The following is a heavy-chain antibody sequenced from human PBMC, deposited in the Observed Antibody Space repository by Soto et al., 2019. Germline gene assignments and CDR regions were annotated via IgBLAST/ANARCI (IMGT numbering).Heavy chain of an antibody. J-gene: IGHJ4*02. CDR1: GYSFTSYW. V-gene: IGHV5-10-1*04. Sequence: GESLKISCKGSGYSFTSYWISWVRQMPGKGLEWMGRIDPSDSYTNYSPSFQGQVTISADKSISTAYLQWRSLKASDTAMYYCALQGGYSYGSFDYWGQGALVTVS. CDR2: IDPSDSYT. CDR3: ALQGGYSYGSFDY. D-gene: IGHD5-18*01.